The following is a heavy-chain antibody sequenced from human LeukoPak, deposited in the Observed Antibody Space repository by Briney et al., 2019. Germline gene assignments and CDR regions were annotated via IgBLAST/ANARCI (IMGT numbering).Heavy chain of an antibody. J-gene: IGHJ4*02. D-gene: IGHD5-24*01. Sequence: GGSLRLSCAVSGFSVRTNYMSWVRQAPGKGPEWVSLIYSSGSTYYTDSVKGRFTISRDNSQNTLYLHMNSLSAEDTAVYYCARTFLSGDGYKVGYFDYWGQGTLVTVSS. CDR1: GFSVRTNY. V-gene: IGHV3-53*01. CDR3: ARTFLSGDGYKVGYFDY. CDR2: IYSSGST.